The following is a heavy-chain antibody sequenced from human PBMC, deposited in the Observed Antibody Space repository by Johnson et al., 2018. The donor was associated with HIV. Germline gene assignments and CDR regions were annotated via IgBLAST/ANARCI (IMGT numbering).Heavy chain of an antibody. V-gene: IGHV3-20*04. CDR1: GFTFDDYG. D-gene: IGHD2-15*01. Sequence: MLLVESGGGVVRPGGSLRLSCAASGFTFDDYGMSWVRQAPGKGMEWVSGINWNGGSTDYADSVKGRFTISSDNAKNSLFLQMNSLRAEDTALYSCARVGVDDAFDFWDQGTMVTVSS. CDR2: INWNGGST. CDR3: ARVGVDDAFDF. J-gene: IGHJ3*01.